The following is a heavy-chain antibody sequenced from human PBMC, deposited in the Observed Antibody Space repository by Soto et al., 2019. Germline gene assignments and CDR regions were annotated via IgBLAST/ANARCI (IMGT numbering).Heavy chain of an antibody. CDR2: ISSSSSTI. CDR3: ARGTAAGGLDY. D-gene: IGHD6-13*01. CDR1: GFTFSSYS. V-gene: IGHV3-48*01. Sequence: EVQLVESGGGLVQPGGSLRLSCAASGFTFSSYSMNWVRQAPGKGLEWVSYISSSSSTIYYADSVKGRFTISRDNAKNSLYLQMNSLRAEDTAVYYCARGTAAGGLDYWGQGILVTVSS. J-gene: IGHJ4*02.